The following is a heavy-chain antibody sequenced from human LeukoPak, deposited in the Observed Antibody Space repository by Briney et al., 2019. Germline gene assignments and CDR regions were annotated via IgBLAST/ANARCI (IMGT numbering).Heavy chain of an antibody. CDR1: CDSISSGAFY. D-gene: IGHD6-13*01. CDR3: ATAQNSWGHDAFDI. Sequence: SETLSLTCTVSCDSISSGAFYWSWIRQHPGKGLEWIGYITYSGSTYYNPSLKSRVTISVDTSENQFSLKLGSVTAADTAVYYCATAQNSWGHDAFDIWGQGTMVTVSS. V-gene: IGHV4-31*03. CDR2: ITYSGST. J-gene: IGHJ3*02.